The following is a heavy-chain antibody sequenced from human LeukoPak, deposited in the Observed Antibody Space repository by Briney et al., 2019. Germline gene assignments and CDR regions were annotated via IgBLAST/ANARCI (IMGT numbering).Heavy chain of an antibody. CDR3: ARELWFGNSAFDI. Sequence: GGSLRLSCAASGFTFSSYAMSWVRQAPGKGLEWVSAISGSGGSTYYADSVKGRFTISRDNAKNSLYLQMNSLRAEDTAVYYCARELWFGNSAFDIWGQGTMVTVSS. J-gene: IGHJ3*02. CDR2: ISGSGGST. CDR1: GFTFSSYA. V-gene: IGHV3-23*01. D-gene: IGHD3-10*01.